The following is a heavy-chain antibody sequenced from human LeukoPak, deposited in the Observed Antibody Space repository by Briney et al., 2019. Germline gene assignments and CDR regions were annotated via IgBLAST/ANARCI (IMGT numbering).Heavy chain of an antibody. V-gene: IGHV3-74*01. CDR2: ISSDGSGT. J-gene: IGHJ4*02. CDR3: ARDRSLASDY. CDR1: GFTFSSNW. Sequence: GGSLGLSCAASGFTFSSNWMGWVRQAPGKGLVWVSRISSDGSGTSYADSVKGRFTISRDNAKNTLYLQMNSLRAEDTAVYYCARDRSLASDYWGQGTLVTLSS. D-gene: IGHD6-6*01.